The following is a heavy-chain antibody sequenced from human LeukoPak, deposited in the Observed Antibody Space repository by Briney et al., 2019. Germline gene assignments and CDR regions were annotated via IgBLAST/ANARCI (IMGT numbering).Heavy chain of an antibody. D-gene: IGHD3-10*01. CDR3: ARTDGSVRSPF. CDR1: GGTISGYY. Sequence: SETLSLTCPVSGGTISGYYWSWSRQPPGKGLEWIAYIYYTGITNYNPSLKSRVTISVDTSKNQFSLRLTSMTAADTAVYYCARTDGSVRSPFWGQGTMVTVSS. J-gene: IGHJ3*01. CDR2: IYYTGIT. V-gene: IGHV4-59*01.